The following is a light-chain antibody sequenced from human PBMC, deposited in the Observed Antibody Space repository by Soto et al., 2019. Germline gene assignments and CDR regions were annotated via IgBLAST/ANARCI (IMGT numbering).Light chain of an antibody. CDR2: EAF. V-gene: IGKV1-39*01. J-gene: IGKJ1*01. Sequence: DIRMTQSPSSLSASVGDRVTITCRASQSISSDFNWYQQKPGKAPRLLIYEAFSLQSGVPSSFSGSGSGTDFTPSNRSLQPKDFANYFCQQSYTSPRSFGQGTKVEIK. CDR3: QQSYTSPRS. CDR1: QSISSD.